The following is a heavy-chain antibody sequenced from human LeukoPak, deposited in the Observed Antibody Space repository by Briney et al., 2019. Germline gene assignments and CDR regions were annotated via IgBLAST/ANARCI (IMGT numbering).Heavy chain of an antibody. CDR1: GVSISSYY. CDR3: ARPQTMGSSSPLGY. J-gene: IGHJ4*02. D-gene: IGHD2-2*01. Sequence: SATLSLTCTVSGVSISSYYWIWIRQQPGKGLEWIGDIHYSGRANYNPSLKSRVTTSLDTSKNQISLKLSSVTAADTAVYYCARPQTMGSSSPLGYWGQGTLVTVSS. V-gene: IGHV4-59*01. CDR2: IHYSGRA.